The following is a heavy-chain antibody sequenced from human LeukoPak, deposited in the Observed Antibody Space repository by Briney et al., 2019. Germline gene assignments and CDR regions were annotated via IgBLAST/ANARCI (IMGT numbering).Heavy chain of an antibody. Sequence: PSETLSLTCAVYGESFSDYYWSWIRQPPGKGLEWIGESNHSGSTNYSPSLKSRVTISVNTSKDQFSLKLTSVTAADTAVYYCARDQVVELNNHYSYYMDVWGKGTTVTVSS. CDR1: GESFSDYY. D-gene: IGHD3-22*01. CDR3: ARDQVVELNNHYSYYMDV. J-gene: IGHJ6*03. V-gene: IGHV4-34*01. CDR2: SNHSGST.